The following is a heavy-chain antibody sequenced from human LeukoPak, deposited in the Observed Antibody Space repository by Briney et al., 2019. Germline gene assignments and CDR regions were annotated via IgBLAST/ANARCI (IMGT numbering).Heavy chain of an antibody. CDR3: AKPRNYYDSEYYFDY. D-gene: IGHD3-22*01. CDR1: GFTFSSYG. V-gene: IGHV3-33*06. Sequence: GRSLRLSCAASGFTFSSYGMHWVRQAPGKGLEWVAVMWYDGSNKYYADSVKGRFTISRDNSKNTLYLQMNSLRAEDTAVYYCAKPRNYYDSEYYFDYWGQGTLVTVSS. J-gene: IGHJ4*02. CDR2: MWYDGSNK.